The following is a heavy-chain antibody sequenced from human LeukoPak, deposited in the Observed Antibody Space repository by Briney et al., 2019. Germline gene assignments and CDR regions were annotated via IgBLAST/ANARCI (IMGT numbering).Heavy chain of an antibody. CDR3: AKGAWRLL. V-gene: IGHV3-23*01. CDR2: IGVGDGNT. J-gene: IGHJ4*02. Sequence: PGGPLGPPFPAPGLPLSSSALTGSRQPPGKGLEWVSFIGVGDGNTNYADSVKGRFTISRDNSKNTLYLQMSSLRAEDTAVYYCAKGAWRLLGGQGTLVTVSS. CDR1: GLPLSSSA. D-gene: IGHD3-10*01.